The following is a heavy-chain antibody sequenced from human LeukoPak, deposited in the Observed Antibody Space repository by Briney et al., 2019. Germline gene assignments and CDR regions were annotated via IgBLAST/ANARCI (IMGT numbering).Heavy chain of an antibody. CDR3: AKAAATIGGAFDT. D-gene: IGHD3-16*01. V-gene: IGHV3-23*01. CDR2: ISGTADSK. CDR1: RFTFRNYA. Sequence: GGSLRLSYAASRFTFRNYAMSWVRQAPGRGLEWLCIISGTADSKYYADSVKGRFTISRDNPRSTLYLEMNILRAEDTAVYYCAKAAATIGGAFDTWGQGTMVTVSS. J-gene: IGHJ3*02.